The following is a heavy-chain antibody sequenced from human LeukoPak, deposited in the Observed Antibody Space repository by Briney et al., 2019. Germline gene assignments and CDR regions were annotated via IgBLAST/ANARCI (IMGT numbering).Heavy chain of an antibody. J-gene: IGHJ4*02. CDR2: IKQDGSEK. CDR3: AREYSSSWYGGY. Sequence: GRSLRLSCAASGFTFDDYAMHWVRQAPGKGLEWVANIKQDGSEKYYVDSVKGRFTISRDNAKNSLYLQMNSLRAEDTAVYYCAREYSSSWYGGYWGQGTLVTVSS. D-gene: IGHD6-13*01. V-gene: IGHV3-7*01. CDR1: GFTFDDYA.